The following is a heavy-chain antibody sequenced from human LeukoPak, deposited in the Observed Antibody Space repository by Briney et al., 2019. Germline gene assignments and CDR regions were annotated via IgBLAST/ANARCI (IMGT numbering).Heavy chain of an antibody. D-gene: IGHD5-18*01. CDR1: GFTFDDYA. V-gene: IGHV3-9*03. J-gene: IGHJ4*02. Sequence: GRSLRLSCAASGFTFDDYAMHWVRQAPGKGLEWVSGISWNSGSIGYADSVKGRFTISRDNAKSTQYLQMNSLRADDMALYYCTRASGYSSGAVDYWGQGTLVTVSS. CDR3: TRASGYSSGAVDY. CDR2: ISWNSGSI.